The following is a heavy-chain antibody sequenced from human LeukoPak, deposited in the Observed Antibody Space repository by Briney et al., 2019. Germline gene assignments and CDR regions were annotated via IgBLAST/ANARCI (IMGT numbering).Heavy chain of an antibody. V-gene: IGHV3-74*03. J-gene: IGHJ4*02. CDR1: GFSFSTSW. Sequence: PGGSLRLSCAASGFSFSTSWMHWVRQAPGKGLVWVSRINDDGSRTTSAHSVKGRFTISRDNAKNTVYLQMNSLRAEDTAVYYCARALGSPLDYWGQGTLLIVSS. CDR2: INDDGSRT. D-gene: IGHD1-26*01. CDR3: ARALGSPLDY.